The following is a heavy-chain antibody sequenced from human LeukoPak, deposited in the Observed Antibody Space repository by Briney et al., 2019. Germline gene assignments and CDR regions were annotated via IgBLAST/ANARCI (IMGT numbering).Heavy chain of an antibody. V-gene: IGHV3-21*01. CDR3: AGDWSRSGYEPFDY. Sequence: GGSLRLSCAASGFTFSSYSMNWVRQASGKRLEWVSTISSTGSYMYYADSLKGRFTISRDNAKNSLYLQMNSLRAEDTAVYYCAGDWSRSGYEPFDYWGQGTLVTVSS. CDR2: ISSTGSYM. D-gene: IGHD5-12*01. J-gene: IGHJ4*02. CDR1: GFTFSSYS.